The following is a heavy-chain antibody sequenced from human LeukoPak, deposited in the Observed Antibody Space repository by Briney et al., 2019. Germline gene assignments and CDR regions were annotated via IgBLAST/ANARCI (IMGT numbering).Heavy chain of an antibody. Sequence: SETLSLTCTVSGGSISSYYWSWLRQPPGKGLEWIGYIYYSGSTNYNPSLKSRVTISVDTSKNQFSLKLSSVTAADTAVYYCASQYGSGSYYTPAYFDYWGQGTLVTVSS. CDR2: IYYSGST. D-gene: IGHD3-10*01. CDR3: ASQYGSGSYYTPAYFDY. CDR1: GGSISSYY. V-gene: IGHV4-59*01. J-gene: IGHJ4*02.